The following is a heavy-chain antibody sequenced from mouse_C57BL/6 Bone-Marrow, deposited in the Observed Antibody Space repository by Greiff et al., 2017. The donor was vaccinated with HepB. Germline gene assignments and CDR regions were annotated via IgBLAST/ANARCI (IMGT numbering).Heavy chain of an antibody. V-gene: IGHV2-4*01. J-gene: IGHJ4*01. CDR3: AKRIHYYGSSLYYAMDY. Sequence: VKLMESGPGLVQPSQSLSITCTVSGFSLTSYGVHWVRQPPGKGLEWLGVIWSGGSTDYNAAFISRLSISKDNSKSQVFFKMNSLQADDTAIYYCAKRIHYYGSSLYYAMDYWGQGTSVTVSS. CDR1: GFSLTSYG. CDR2: IWSGGST. D-gene: IGHD1-1*01.